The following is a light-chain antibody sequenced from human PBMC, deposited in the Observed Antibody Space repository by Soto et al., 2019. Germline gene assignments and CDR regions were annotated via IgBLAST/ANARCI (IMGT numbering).Light chain of an antibody. V-gene: IGLV2-14*01. CDR3: SSYTSSTTRVV. Sequence: QSVLTQPASVSGSPGQSISNSCTGTSSDVGGYNYVSWYQQHPGKAPKLMIYDVSNRPSGVSDRFSGSKSGNTASLTISGLQAEDEADYYCSSYTSSTTRVVFGEGTKLTVL. CDR1: SSDVGGYNY. CDR2: DVS. J-gene: IGLJ2*01.